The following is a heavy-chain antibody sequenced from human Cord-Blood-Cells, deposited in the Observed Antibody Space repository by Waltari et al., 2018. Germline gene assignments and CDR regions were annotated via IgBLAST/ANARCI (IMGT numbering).Heavy chain of an antibody. J-gene: IGHJ6*02. CDR1: GYTFTGYY. CDR3: ARGPAPLLWFGETYGMDV. V-gene: IGHV1-2*04. D-gene: IGHD3-10*01. Sequence: QVQLVQSGAEVKKPGASVKVSCKASGYTFTGYYMHWVRQAPGQGLEWMGWINPNRGGTNYAQKFQGWVTMTRDTSISTAYMELSRLRSDDTAVYYCARGPAPLLWFGETYGMDVWGQGTTVTVSS. CDR2: INPNRGGT.